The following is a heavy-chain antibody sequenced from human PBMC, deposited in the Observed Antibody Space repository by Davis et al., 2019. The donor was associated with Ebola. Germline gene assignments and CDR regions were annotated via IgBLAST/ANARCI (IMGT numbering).Heavy chain of an antibody. CDR3: ARGPTTGPYYYGMDV. CDR1: VITFSSYA. D-gene: IGHD4-17*01. CDR2: ISGSGGST. V-gene: IGHV3-23*01. Sequence: GESLKISCTDSVITFSSYAMTWVRQAPGKGLEWVSAISGSGGSTYYAGSVKGRFTVSRDNSKKTMYLQMNSLRAEDTAVYYCARGPTTGPYYYGMDVWGQGTTVTVSS. J-gene: IGHJ6*02.